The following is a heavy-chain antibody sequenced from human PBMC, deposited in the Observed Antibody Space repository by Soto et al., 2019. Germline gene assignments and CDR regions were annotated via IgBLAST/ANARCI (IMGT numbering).Heavy chain of an antibody. CDR3: ATVGATHAFDI. CDR1: GFTFSSYW. CDR2: IKQDGSEK. D-gene: IGHD1-26*01. J-gene: IGHJ3*02. Sequence: GGSLGLSCAASGFTFSSYWMSWVRQAPGKGLEWVANIKQDGSEKYYVDSVKGRFTISRDNAKNSLYLQMNSLRAEDTAVYYCATVGATHAFDIWGQGTMVTVSS. V-gene: IGHV3-7*01.